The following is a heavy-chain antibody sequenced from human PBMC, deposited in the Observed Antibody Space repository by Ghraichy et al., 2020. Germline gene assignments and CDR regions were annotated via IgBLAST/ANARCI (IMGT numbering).Heavy chain of an antibody. J-gene: IGHJ6*02. CDR1: GVSISSYY. D-gene: IGHD6-13*01. Sequence: SQTLSLTCTVSGVSISSYYWSWIRQPPGKGLEWIGCIYYSGSTNYNPSLKSRVTISVDTSKNQFSLKLSSVTAADTAVYYCARDRHIGAGYYYGMDVWGQGTTVTVSS. V-gene: IGHV4-59*01. CDR2: IYYSGST. CDR3: ARDRHIGAGYYYGMDV.